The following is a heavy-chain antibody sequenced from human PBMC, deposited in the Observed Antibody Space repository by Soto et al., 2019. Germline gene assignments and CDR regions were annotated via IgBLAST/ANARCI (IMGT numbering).Heavy chain of an antibody. CDR1: GFTFNSYP. CDR2: ISGSGGDR. V-gene: IGHV3-23*01. Sequence: EVQLLESGGDLVQPGGSLRLSCAASGFTFNSYPMSWVRQAPGKGLEWVSTISGSGGDRYYADSVKGRFTISRDNSRNTLDVQMNSLGVEDTAVYYCAKGRDVVRHYHYYGFDVWGQGTTVTVSS. CDR3: AKGRDVVRHYHYYGFDV. D-gene: IGHD2-15*01. J-gene: IGHJ6*02.